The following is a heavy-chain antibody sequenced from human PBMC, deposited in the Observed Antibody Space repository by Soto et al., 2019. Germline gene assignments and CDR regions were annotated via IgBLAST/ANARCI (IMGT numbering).Heavy chain of an antibody. D-gene: IGHD6-19*01. J-gene: IGHJ6*02. CDR3: ATSIAVAAPYYYYGMDV. V-gene: IGHV1-69*01. CDR1: GGTFSSYA. Sequence: QVQLVQSGAEVKKPGSSVKVSCKASGGTFSSYAISWVRQAPGQGLEWMGGIIPIFGTANYAQKFQGRVTITADESTSTAYMELSSLRSEDTAVYYCATSIAVAAPYYYYGMDVCGQGTTVTVSS. CDR2: IIPIFGTA.